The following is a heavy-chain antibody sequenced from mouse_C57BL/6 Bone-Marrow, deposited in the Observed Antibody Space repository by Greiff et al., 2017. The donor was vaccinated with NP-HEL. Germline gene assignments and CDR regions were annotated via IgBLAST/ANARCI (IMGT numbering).Heavy chain of an antibody. CDR3: ARGRDYDVFDY. V-gene: IGHV1-26*01. CDR1: GYTFTDYY. Sequence: VQLQQSEPELVKPGASVKISCKASGYTFTDYYMNWVKQSHGKSLEWIGDINPNNGGTSYNQKFKGKATLTVDKSSSTAYMELRSLTSEDSAVYYCARGRDYDVFDYWGQGTTLTVSS. CDR2: INPNNGGT. D-gene: IGHD2-4*01. J-gene: IGHJ2*01.